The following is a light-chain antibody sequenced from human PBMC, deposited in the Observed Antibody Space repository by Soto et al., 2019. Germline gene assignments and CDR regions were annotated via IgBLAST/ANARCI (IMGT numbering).Light chain of an antibody. J-gene: IGLJ2*01. CDR2: YDS. V-gene: IGLV3-21*04. CDR3: QVWDSRSDHVI. Sequence: SYELTQPPSVALAPGQTASITCGGNAIGSKSVNWYKQKPGQAPLVGIYYDSDRPSGIPERFAGSNSGNTATLTIRRGEAGDEADYDCQVWDSRSDHVIFGGGTKLTVL. CDR1: AIGSKS.